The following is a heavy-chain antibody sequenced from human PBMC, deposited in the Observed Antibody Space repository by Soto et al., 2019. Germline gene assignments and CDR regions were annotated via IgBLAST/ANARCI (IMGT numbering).Heavy chain of an antibody. CDR1: GGSISSSSYY. CDR2: IYHSGST. V-gene: IGHV4-39*02. CDR3: ARVGPYCVGACYSPPP. Sequence: SETLSLTCTVSGGSISSSSYYWGWIRQPPGKGLECIGTIYHSGSTYYNPSLNSRVTISVDASENHFSLKLSSVTAADTAVYYWARVGPYCVGACYSPPPWGQGTLVTVSS. D-gene: IGHD2-21*02. J-gene: IGHJ5*02.